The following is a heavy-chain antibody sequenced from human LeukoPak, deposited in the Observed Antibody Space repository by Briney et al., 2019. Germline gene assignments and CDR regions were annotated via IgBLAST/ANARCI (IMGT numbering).Heavy chain of an antibody. CDR3: AHLTYYGSGVNHSDY. V-gene: IGHV4-39*07. CDR1: GGSISSSSYY. Sequence: PSETLSLTCTVSGGSISSSSYYWGWIRQPPGKGLEWIGSIYYSGSTYYNPSLKSRVTISVDTSKNQFSLKLSSVTAADTAVYYCAHLTYYGSGVNHSDYWGQGTLVTVSS. CDR2: IYYSGST. J-gene: IGHJ4*02. D-gene: IGHD3-10*01.